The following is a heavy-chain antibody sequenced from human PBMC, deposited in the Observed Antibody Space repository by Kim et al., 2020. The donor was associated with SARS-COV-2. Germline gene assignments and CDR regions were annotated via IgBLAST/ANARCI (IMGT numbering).Heavy chain of an antibody. CDR3: ARGGGATADFDY. Sequence: YAQKFQGRVTMTRDTSISTAYMELSRLRSDDTAVYYCARGGGATADFDYWGQGTLVTVSS. J-gene: IGHJ4*02. D-gene: IGHD1-26*01. V-gene: IGHV1-2*02.